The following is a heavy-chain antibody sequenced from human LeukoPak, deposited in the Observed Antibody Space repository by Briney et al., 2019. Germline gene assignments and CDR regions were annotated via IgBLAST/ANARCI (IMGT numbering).Heavy chain of an antibody. Sequence: ASVKVSCKASGGTSSSYAISWVRQAPGQGLEWMGGIIPIFGTANYAQKFQGRVTITADESTSTAYMELSSLRSEDTAVYYCAREWYYGMDVWGQGTTVTVSS. V-gene: IGHV1-69*13. J-gene: IGHJ6*02. CDR3: AREWYYGMDV. CDR1: GGTSSSYA. CDR2: IIPIFGTA.